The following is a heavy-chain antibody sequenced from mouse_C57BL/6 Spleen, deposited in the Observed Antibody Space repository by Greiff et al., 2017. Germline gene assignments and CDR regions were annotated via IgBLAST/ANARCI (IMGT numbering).Heavy chain of an antibody. Sequence: VQLQQSGAELVRPGASVTLSCKASGYTFTDYEMHWVKQTPVHGLEWIGAIDPETGGTAYNQKFKGKAILTADKSSSTAYMELRSLTSEASAVYYCTRYPTHYGSSPYAMDYWGQGTSVTVSS. CDR1: GYTFTDYE. V-gene: IGHV1-15*01. CDR3: TRYPTHYGSSPYAMDY. J-gene: IGHJ4*01. D-gene: IGHD1-1*01. CDR2: IDPETGGT.